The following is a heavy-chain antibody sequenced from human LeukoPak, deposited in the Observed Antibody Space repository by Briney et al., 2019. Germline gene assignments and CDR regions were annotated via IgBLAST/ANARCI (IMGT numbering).Heavy chain of an antibody. CDR2: IYYSGST. D-gene: IGHD3-22*01. Sequence: PSETLSLTCTVSGGSISSSSYYWGWIRQPPGKGLEWIGSIYYSGSTYYNPSLKSRVTISVDTSKNQFSLKLSSVTAADTAVYYCAREFPTMIVVAADYWGQGTLVTVSS. CDR3: AREFPTMIVVAADY. CDR1: GGSISSSSYY. J-gene: IGHJ4*02. V-gene: IGHV4-39*02.